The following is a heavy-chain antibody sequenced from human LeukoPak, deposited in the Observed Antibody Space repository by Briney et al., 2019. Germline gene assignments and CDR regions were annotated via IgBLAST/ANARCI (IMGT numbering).Heavy chain of an antibody. J-gene: IGHJ4*02. D-gene: IGHD1/OR15-1a*01. CDR3: AKGSVKQGDYFDY. CDR2: ISYDGSNK. Sequence: PGGSLRLSCAASGFTFSSYGMHWVRQAPGKGLEWVAVISYDGSNKYYADSVKGRFIISRDNSKNTLYLQMNSLRAEDTAVYYCAKGSVKQGDYFDYWGQGTLVTVSS. CDR1: GFTFSSYG. V-gene: IGHV3-30*18.